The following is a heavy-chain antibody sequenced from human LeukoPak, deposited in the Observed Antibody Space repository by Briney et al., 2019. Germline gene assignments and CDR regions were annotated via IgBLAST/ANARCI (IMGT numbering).Heavy chain of an antibody. CDR1: GFTFSSYW. CDR2: INSDESSI. J-gene: IGHJ4*02. CDR3: TRGTATGDDH. V-gene: IGHV3-74*01. Sequence: PGGSLRLSCAASGFTFSSYWMYWVRQAPGKGLVWVSRINSDESSISYADSVKGRFTISRDNAKNTLYLQMNSLRAEDTAVYYCTRGTATGDDHWGQGTLVTVSS. D-gene: IGHD7-27*01.